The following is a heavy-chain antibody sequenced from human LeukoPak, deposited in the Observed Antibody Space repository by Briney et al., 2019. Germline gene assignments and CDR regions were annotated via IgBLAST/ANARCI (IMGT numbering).Heavy chain of an antibody. CDR1: GGSISTSRHY. V-gene: IGHV4-39*01. J-gene: IGHJ4*02. CDR2: MYYSGST. CDR3: ATTVTTRYYFDY. Sequence: SETLSLTCTVSGGSISTSRHYWGWIRQPPGKGLERIGNMYYSGSTYYNPSLRSRVTISVDTYKSRFSLKLSSVTAADTAVYYCATTVTTRYYFDYWGQGTLVTVSS. D-gene: IGHD4-17*01.